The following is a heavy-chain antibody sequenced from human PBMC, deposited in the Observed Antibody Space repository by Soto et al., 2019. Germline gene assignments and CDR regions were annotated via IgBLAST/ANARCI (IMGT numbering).Heavy chain of an antibody. D-gene: IGHD3-9*01. CDR1: GFTFSDYY. CDR2: ISSSSSYT. Sequence: QVQLVESGGGLVKPGGSLRLSCAASGFTFSDYYMSWIRQAPGKGLEWVSYISSSSSYTNYADSVKGRFTISRDNAKNSLYLQMNGLRAEDTAVYYCARFDSTTYYYYGMDVWGRGTTVTVS. V-gene: IGHV3-11*06. J-gene: IGHJ6*02. CDR3: ARFDSTTYYYYGMDV.